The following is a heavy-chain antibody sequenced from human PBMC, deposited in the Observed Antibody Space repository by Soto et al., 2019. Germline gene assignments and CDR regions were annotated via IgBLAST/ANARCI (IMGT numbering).Heavy chain of an antibody. D-gene: IGHD3-16*01. V-gene: IGHV3-30*18. CDR2: MSDDGSKK. CDR1: GFSFSKYG. J-gene: IGHJ4*02. Sequence: QVQLVESGGGVVQPGRSLRLSCAASGFSFSKYGMHWVRQAPGKGLEWVAEMSDDGSKKYYGASVKGRFTISRDNSKNTLYLLMDSLRPEDTAIYYCAQVLRETGGYYFDCWGQGTLVTVSS. CDR3: AQVLRETGGYYFDC.